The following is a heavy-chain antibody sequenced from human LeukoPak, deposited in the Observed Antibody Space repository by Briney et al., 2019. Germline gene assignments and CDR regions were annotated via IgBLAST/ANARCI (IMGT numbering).Heavy chain of an antibody. J-gene: IGHJ4*02. V-gene: IGHV3-21*01. D-gene: IGHD6-19*01. CDR3: ARDGSGWAFDY. CDR1: GFTFSSYS. Sequence: GGSLRLSCAASGFTFSSYSLNWVRQAPGKGLEWVSSISSSCSYIYYADSVKGRFTISRDNAKNSLYLQMNSLRAEDTAVYYCARDGSGWAFDYWGQGTLVTVSS. CDR2: ISSSCSYI.